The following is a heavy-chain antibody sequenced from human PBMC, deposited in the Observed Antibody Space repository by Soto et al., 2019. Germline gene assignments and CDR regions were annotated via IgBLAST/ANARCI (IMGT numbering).Heavy chain of an antibody. CDR2: ISSSSSYT. CDR1: GFTFSSYS. J-gene: IGHJ3*02. CDR3: ASLVRIVAPPDAFDI. D-gene: IGHD3-22*01. Sequence: GGSLRLSCAASGFTFSSYSMNWVRQAPGKGLEWVSSISSSSSYTYYADSVKGRFTISRDNAKNSLYLQMNSLRAEDTAVYYCASLVRIVAPPDAFDIWGQGTMVTVSS. V-gene: IGHV3-21*01.